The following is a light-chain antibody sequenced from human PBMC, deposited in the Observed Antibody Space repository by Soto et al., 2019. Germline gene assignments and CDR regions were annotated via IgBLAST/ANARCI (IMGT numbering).Light chain of an antibody. CDR1: QSVSSN. CDR3: KQYKKRAPWT. V-gene: IGKV3-15*01. J-gene: IGKJ1*01. CDR2: VAS. Sequence: EIVMTQSPATLSVSPGERATLSCRASQSVSSNFAWYQQKPGQAPRLLIYVASTRATSIPARFSGSGSGTELPLTISSVQSEAVAVYYCKQYKKRAPWTFGPGTKGEIK.